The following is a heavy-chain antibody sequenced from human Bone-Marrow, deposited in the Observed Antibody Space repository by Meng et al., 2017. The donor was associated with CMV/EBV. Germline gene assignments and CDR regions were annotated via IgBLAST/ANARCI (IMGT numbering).Heavy chain of an antibody. CDR1: SGSISSGDYY. CDR2: IYYSGST. V-gene: IGHV4-30-4*08. Sequence: SETLSLTCTVSSGSISSGDYYWSWIRQPPGKGLEWIGYIYYSGSTYYNPSLKSRVTMSVDTSKNQFSLNLSSVTAADTAVYYCARDLGTTPLFFYWGQGTLVTVSP. CDR3: ARDLGTTPLFFY. D-gene: IGHD1-7*01. J-gene: IGHJ4*02.